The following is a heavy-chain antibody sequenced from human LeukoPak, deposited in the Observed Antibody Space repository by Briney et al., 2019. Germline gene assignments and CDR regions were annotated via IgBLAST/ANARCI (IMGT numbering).Heavy chain of an antibody. CDR3: ARGPPYYDILIGPLGGFDY. D-gene: IGHD3-9*01. V-gene: IGHV3-30*02. CDR2: IRYDGSNK. Sequence: GGSLRLAWAAAGFTFSSYGMHCVRQAPGNGLEWVAFIRYDGSNKYYADSVKGRFNVSRDNSQNTLYLQMNSLRAEDTAVYYCARGPPYYDILIGPLGGFDYWGQGTLVTVS. CDR1: GFTFSSYG. J-gene: IGHJ4*02.